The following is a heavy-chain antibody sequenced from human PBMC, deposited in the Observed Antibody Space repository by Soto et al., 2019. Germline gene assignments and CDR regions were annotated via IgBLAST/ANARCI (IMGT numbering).Heavy chain of an antibody. CDR1: GFTFDDNA. V-gene: IGHV3-9*01. D-gene: IGHD3-16*01. Sequence: QAGGSRRPSCTVSGFTFDDNAMPWFRQAPEKGLEWVSGINWKSDIGYADSVKGRFTISRDNAENSLYLQMNSLRAEDTALYYCAISQDRGGRTTFIYWGQGTQVTVSS. J-gene: IGHJ4*02. CDR2: INWKSDI. CDR3: AISQDRGGRTTFIY.